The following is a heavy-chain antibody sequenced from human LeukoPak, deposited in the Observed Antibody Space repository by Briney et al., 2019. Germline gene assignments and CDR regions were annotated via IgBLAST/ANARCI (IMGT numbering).Heavy chain of an antibody. J-gene: IGHJ3*02. CDR3: ARSYYDSSGYYCDAFDI. V-gene: IGHV4-34*01. CDR2: INRSGST. CDR1: GGSFSGYY. Sequence: PSETLSLTCAVYGGSFSGYYWSWIRQPPGKGLEWIGEINRSGSTNYNPSLKSRVTISVDTSKNQFSLKLSSVTAADTAVYYCARSYYDSSGYYCDAFDIWGQGTMVTVSS. D-gene: IGHD3-22*01.